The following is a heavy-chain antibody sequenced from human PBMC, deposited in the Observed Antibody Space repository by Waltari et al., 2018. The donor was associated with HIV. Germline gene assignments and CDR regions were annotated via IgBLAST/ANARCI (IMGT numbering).Heavy chain of an antibody. CDR3: TTVGGGTRDY. CDR1: GFTFSDAW. Sequence: EVLLVESGGGLGKPGGSLRLSCAASGFTFSDAWMSWVRKAPGKGREWVGRIKSNTDGGTTDYAAPVKGRLTISRDDSKTTLYLEMNSLKTEDTAVYYCTTVGGGTRDYWGQGTLITVSS. CDR2: IKSNTDGGTT. V-gene: IGHV3-15*01. J-gene: IGHJ4*02. D-gene: IGHD3-16*01.